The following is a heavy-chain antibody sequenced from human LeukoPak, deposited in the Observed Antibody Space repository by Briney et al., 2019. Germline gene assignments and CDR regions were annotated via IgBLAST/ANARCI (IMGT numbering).Heavy chain of an antibody. V-gene: IGHV3-7*03. CDR2: IKYDGSEK. CDR1: GFTFSSYW. Sequence: GGSLRLSCAASGFTFSSYWMSWVRQAPGKGLEWVANIKYDGSEKYYVDSVKGRFTISRDNAKNSLYLQMNSLKTEDTAVYYCTSLSRQYYYDSSGYPIYWGQGTLVTVSS. CDR3: TSLSRQYYYDSSGYPIY. J-gene: IGHJ4*02. D-gene: IGHD3-22*01.